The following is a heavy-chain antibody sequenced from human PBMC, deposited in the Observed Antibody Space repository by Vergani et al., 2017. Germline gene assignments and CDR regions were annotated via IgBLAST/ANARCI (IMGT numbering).Heavy chain of an antibody. D-gene: IGHD3-10*01. CDR2: VSFRGDT. J-gene: IGHJ4*02. V-gene: IGHV4-59*02. CDR1: GASVNSYY. CDR3: ARSRIYYGAGSPDY. Sequence: QVKLQESSPGLVKPSETLSLTCTVSGASVNSYYWSWIRQPPGKGLEWMGYVSFRGDTLYDPSVKGRMTMSLNTSSNQFSLYLTSVTAADTAVYCCARSRIYYGAGSPDYWGQGTLVTVSS.